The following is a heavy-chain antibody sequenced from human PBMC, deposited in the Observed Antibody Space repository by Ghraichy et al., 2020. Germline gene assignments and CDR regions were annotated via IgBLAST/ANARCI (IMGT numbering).Heavy chain of an antibody. CDR1: GGSIRSQF. V-gene: IGHV4-59*08. D-gene: IGHD5-18*01. CDR3: VRRGRGYSLYYYGLDV. J-gene: IGHJ6*02. CDR2: VSYTGNT. Sequence: SETLSLICTVSGGSIRSQFWTWIRKPPGKGLEWIGYVSYTGNTNYNPSLKSRVTISVDTSKNQFSLSLTSVTAADTAVYYCVRRGRGYSLYYYGLDVWGQGTTVTVSS.